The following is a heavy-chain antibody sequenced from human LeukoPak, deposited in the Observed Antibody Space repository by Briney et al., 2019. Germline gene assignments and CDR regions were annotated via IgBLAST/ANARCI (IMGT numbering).Heavy chain of an antibody. J-gene: IGHJ4*02. CDR3: AWVNNGGYYYFDS. Sequence: PGGPLSLPCAASGFLLKYHYMEWVPQAPGKGREWVGRSRHKASSKTTKYAASVKGRFTISRDDSENSLYLQMNSLKTEDTAVYYCAWVNNGGYYYFDSWGQGTLVTVSS. D-gene: IGHD1/OR15-1a*01. V-gene: IGHV3-72*01. CDR2: SRHKASSKTT. CDR1: GFLLKYHY.